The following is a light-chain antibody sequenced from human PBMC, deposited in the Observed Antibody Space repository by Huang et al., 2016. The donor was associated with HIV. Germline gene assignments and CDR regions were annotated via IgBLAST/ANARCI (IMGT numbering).Light chain of an antibody. CDR3: QQFNNWPPGFT. J-gene: IGKJ3*01. CDR2: GAS. V-gene: IGKV3-15*01. Sequence: EIVMTQSPATLSVSPGERATLSCRASQNIGDNLTWYQHKPGQAPRLLIDGASTGATGIPPRVSGSGAGTEFTLTISGLESEDFAVYYCQQFNNWPPGFTFGPGTTVDVK. CDR1: QNIGDN.